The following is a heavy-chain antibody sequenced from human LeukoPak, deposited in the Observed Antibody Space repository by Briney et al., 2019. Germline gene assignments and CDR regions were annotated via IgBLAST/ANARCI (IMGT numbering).Heavy chain of an antibody. CDR3: ARWRLSGDALTTYHYKTVIDNYFDP. CDR2: INPSGTSI. CDR1: GYTFTSYY. D-gene: IGHD3-16*02. Sequence: GASVKVSCKASGYTFTSYYIHWVRQAPGQGLEWMGIINPSGTSISYAQNFQGRVTVTRDTSTSTVYMELSSLTSEDTAVYFCARWRLSGDALTTYHYKTVIDNYFDPWGQGTLVTVSS. J-gene: IGHJ5*02. V-gene: IGHV1-46*01.